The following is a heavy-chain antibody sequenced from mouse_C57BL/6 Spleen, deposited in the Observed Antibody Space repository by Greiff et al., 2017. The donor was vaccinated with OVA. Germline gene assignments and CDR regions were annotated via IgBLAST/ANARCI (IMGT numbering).Heavy chain of an antibody. D-gene: IGHD2-3*01. Sequence: VQLQQPGAELVRPGSSVKLSCKASGYTFTSYWMHWVKQRPIPGLEWIGNIDPSDSETHYNQKFKDKATLTVDKSSSTAYMQLSSLTSEDSAVYYCARDDGYTWFAYWGQGTLVTVSA. CDR1: GYTFTSYW. J-gene: IGHJ3*01. CDR3: ARDDGYTWFAY. CDR2: IDPSDSET. V-gene: IGHV1-52*01.